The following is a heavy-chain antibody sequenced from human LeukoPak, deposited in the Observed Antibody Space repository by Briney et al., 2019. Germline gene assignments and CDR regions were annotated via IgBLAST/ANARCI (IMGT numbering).Heavy chain of an antibody. CDR2: INTNTGNP. Sequence: ASVKVSCKIPGHTLIELSMHWVRQAPGQGLEWMGWINTNTGNPTYAQGFTGRFVFSLDTSVSTAYLQISSLKAEDTAVYYCARAGERYYYDSSGYYAFDYWGQGTLVTVSS. J-gene: IGHJ4*02. CDR1: GHTLIELS. CDR3: ARAGERYYYDSSGYYAFDY. D-gene: IGHD3-22*01. V-gene: IGHV7-4-1*02.